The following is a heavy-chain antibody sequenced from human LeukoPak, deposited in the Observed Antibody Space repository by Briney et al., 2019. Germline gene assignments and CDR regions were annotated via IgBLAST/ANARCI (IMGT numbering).Heavy chain of an antibody. V-gene: IGHV1-46*01. CDR2: INPSEGST. J-gene: IGHJ6*02. CDR1: GYTFTSYH. Sequence: ASVRVSCKASGYTFTSYHIHWVRQVPGQGLEWIGVINPSEGSTDYAQKFQDRVSLTRDTSTSTVYMDLSRLRCEDTAVYYCARSDKMDVWGQGTTVTVSS. CDR3: ARSDKMDV.